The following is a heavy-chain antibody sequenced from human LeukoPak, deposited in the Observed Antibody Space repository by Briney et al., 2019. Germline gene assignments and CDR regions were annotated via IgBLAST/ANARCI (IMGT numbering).Heavy chain of an antibody. CDR1: GFTFSSYW. D-gene: IGHD3-10*01. V-gene: IGHV3-74*01. CDR2: AKSDGSDT. J-gene: IGHJ4*02. CDR3: TTGIGNYYYY. Sequence: GGSLRLSCAASGFTFSSYWMSWVRQAPGKGLVWVSRAKSDGSDTIYADSVKGRFTISRDNAKNTLYLQMDSLRAEDTAVYYCTTGIGNYYYYWGQGTLVTVAS.